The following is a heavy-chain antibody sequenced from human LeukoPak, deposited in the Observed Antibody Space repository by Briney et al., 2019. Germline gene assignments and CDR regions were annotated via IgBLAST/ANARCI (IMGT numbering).Heavy chain of an antibody. CDR2: INHSGST. CDR3: ARGRGITMCGGVIADWFDP. Sequence: PSETLSLTCAVYGGSFSGYYWSWIRQPPGKGLEWIGEINHSGSTNYNPSLKSRVTISVDTSKNQFSLKLSSVTAADTAVYYCARGRGITMCGGVIADWFDPWGQGTLVTVSS. CDR1: GGSFSGYY. V-gene: IGHV4-34*01. J-gene: IGHJ5*02. D-gene: IGHD3-3*01.